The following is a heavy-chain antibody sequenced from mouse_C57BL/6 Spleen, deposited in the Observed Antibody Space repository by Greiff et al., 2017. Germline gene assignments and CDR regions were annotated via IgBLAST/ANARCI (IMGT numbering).Heavy chain of an antibody. D-gene: IGHD1-1*01. V-gene: IGHV5-17*01. Sequence: EVKLVESGGGLVKPGGSLQLSCAASGFTFSDSGMHWVRQAPEKGLEWVAYISSGSSTIYYADTVKGRFTISRDNAKNTLFLQMTSLRSEDTAMYYCARLTTVVDWYFDVWGTGTMVTVSS. J-gene: IGHJ1*03. CDR2: ISSGSSTI. CDR3: ARLTTVVDWYFDV. CDR1: GFTFSDSG.